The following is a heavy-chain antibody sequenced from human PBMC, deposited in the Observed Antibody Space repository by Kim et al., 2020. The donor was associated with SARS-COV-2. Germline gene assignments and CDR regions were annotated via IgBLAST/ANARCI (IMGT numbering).Heavy chain of an antibody. Sequence: ASVKVPCKVSGYTLTELSMHWVRQAPGKGLEWMGGFDPEDGETIYAQKFQGRVTMTEDTSTDTAYMELSSLRSEDTAVYYCATAPPYYDSSGYYLDWFDPWGQGTLVTVSS. V-gene: IGHV1-24*01. CDR1: GYTLTELS. D-gene: IGHD3-22*01. CDR3: ATAPPYYDSSGYYLDWFDP. J-gene: IGHJ5*02. CDR2: FDPEDGET.